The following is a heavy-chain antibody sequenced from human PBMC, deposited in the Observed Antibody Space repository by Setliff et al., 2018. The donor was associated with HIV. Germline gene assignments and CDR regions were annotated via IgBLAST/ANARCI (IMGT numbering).Heavy chain of an antibody. Sequence: PGGSLRLSCAASGFTVSSNEMSWVRQAPGKGLEWVSTIYSDGTTYHADSVKGRFTLSRDNSKNTLFLQMNSLRPEDTAVFYCARDLVWPYSSRWYDAFDIWGQGTMVTVSS. CDR1: GFTVSSNE. CDR2: IYSDGTT. V-gene: IGHV3-66*02. D-gene: IGHD6-13*01. J-gene: IGHJ3*02. CDR3: ARDLVWPYSSRWYDAFDI.